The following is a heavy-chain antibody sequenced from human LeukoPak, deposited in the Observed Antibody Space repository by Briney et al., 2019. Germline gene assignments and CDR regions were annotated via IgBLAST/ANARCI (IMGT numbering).Heavy chain of an antibody. CDR3: ATHSAGSSSRPMY. CDR2: IYPGDSDT. D-gene: IGHD6-13*01. V-gene: IGHV5-51*01. J-gene: IGHJ4*02. CDR1: GYSLTSYW. Sequence: PGESLKISCKGSGYSLTSYWIGWVRQMPGKGLEWMGSIYPGDSDTRYSPYFQGQVTISADKSISTAYLQWSSLKASDTAMYYCATHSAGSSSRPMYWGQGTLVTVSS.